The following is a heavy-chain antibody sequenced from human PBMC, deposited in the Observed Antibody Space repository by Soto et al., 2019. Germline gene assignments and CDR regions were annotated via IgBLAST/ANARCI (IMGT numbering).Heavy chain of an antibody. CDR3: AKTKAAGIDY. D-gene: IGHD6-13*01. CDR2: ISYDGSNK. CDR1: GFTFSSYG. V-gene: IGHV3-30*18. Sequence: GGSLRLSCAASGFTFSSYGMHWVRQAPGKGLEWVAVISYDGSNKYYADSVKGRFTISRDNSKNTLHLQMNSLRAEDKAVYYCAKTKAAGIDYWGQGTLVTVSS. J-gene: IGHJ4*02.